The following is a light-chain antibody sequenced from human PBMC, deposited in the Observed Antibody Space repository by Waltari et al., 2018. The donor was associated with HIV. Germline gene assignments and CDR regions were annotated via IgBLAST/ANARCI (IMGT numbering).Light chain of an antibody. CDR2: AAS. CDR1: QSVGTS. V-gene: IGKV3-15*01. CDR3: QQYSDWPPGFT. J-gene: IGKJ2*01. Sequence: ETVMTQSPATLSVSPGERAILSCRASQSVGTSVAWYQQRPGQAPRLLISAASTRATGCPARFSGSGSGTEFTLTISSLQSEDFVVYYCQQYSDWPPGFTFGQGTKLDIK.